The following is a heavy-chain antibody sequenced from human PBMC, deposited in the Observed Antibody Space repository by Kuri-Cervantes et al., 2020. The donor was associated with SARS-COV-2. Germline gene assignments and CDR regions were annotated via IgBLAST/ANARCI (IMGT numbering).Heavy chain of an antibody. V-gene: IGHV3-30*18. CDR1: GFKFSRTD. J-gene: IGHJ4*02. CDR2: ISYDGNNK. Sequence: LSLTCAASGFKFSRTDMHWVRQAPGKGLEWVAFISYDGNNKKCIASGKGRFTISRDNSQNKLYLQMRSLRPEDTATYYCAKDGAGAHDFWGQGTLVTVSS. D-gene: IGHD4/OR15-4a*01. CDR3: AKDGAGAHDF.